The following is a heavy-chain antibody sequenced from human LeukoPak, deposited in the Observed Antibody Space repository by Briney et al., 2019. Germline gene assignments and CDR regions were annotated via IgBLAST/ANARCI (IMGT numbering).Heavy chain of an antibody. Sequence: GRSLRLSCAASGFTFSSYAMHWVRQAPGKGLEWVAVISYDGSNKYYADSVKGRFTISRDNSKNTLYLQMNSLRAEDTAVYYCARARSSSWYPNWFDPWGQGTLVTVSS. V-gene: IGHV3-30-3*01. CDR1: GFTFSSYA. D-gene: IGHD6-13*01. CDR3: ARARSSSWYPNWFDP. CDR2: ISYDGSNK. J-gene: IGHJ5*02.